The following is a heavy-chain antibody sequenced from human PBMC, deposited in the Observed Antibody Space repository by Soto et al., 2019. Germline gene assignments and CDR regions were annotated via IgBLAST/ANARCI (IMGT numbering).Heavy chain of an antibody. J-gene: IGHJ4*02. CDR3: AKGGGGIVATIRLDY. D-gene: IGHD5-12*01. CDR1: GFTFSSYG. Sequence: QVQLVESGGGVVQPGRSRRLSCAASGFTFSSYGMHWVRQAPGKGREWVAVISYDGSNKYYADSVKGRFTISRDNSKNTLYLQMNSLRAEDTAVYYCAKGGGGIVATIRLDYWGQGTLVTVSS. CDR2: ISYDGSNK. V-gene: IGHV3-30*18.